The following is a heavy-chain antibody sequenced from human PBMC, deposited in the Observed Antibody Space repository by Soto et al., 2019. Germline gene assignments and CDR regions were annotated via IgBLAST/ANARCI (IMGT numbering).Heavy chain of an antibody. CDR3: AKDENSGRPWYYYGMDV. CDR2: ISGSGRST. D-gene: IGHD1-26*01. J-gene: IGHJ6*02. Sequence: LRLSCAASGFTFSNAWMSWVRQAPGKGLEWVSTISGSGRSTYYADSVKGRFTISRDNSKNTLYLQMHSLRAEDTAVYKCAKDENSGRPWYYYGMDVWGQGTTVTVSS. V-gene: IGHV3-23*01. CDR1: GFTFSNAW.